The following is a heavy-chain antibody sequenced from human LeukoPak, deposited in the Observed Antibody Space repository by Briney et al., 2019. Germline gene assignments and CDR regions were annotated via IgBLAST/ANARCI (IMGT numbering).Heavy chain of an antibody. CDR3: AREFKSGYGMWA. Sequence: PGGSLRLSCVASGFTFSYYSMNWVRQAPGKGLEWVSSITSSSDYIYYADSVKGRFTISRDNAENSLHLQMNSLRADDTAVYYCAREFKSGYGMWAWGQGTLVTVSS. CDR2: ITSSSDYI. J-gene: IGHJ5*02. V-gene: IGHV3-21*01. D-gene: IGHD5-18*01. CDR1: GFTFSYYS.